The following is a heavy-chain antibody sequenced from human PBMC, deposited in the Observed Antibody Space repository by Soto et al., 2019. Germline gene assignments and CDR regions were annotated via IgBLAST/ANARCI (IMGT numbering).Heavy chain of an antibody. CDR1: GFTFGDYA. D-gene: IGHD4-17*01. J-gene: IGHJ6*03. CDR2: ISWNSGNI. CDR3: AKERLGYYYYMDG. V-gene: IGHV3-9*01. Sequence: GGSLRLSCAASGFTFGDYAMHWVRQTPGKGLEWVSGISWNSGNIGYADSVKGRFTISRDNAKNSLYLQMNSLRPEDAALYYCAKERLGYYYYMDGWGKGTTVTVSS.